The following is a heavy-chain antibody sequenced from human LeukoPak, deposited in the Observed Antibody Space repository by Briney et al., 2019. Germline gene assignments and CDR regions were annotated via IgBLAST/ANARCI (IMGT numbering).Heavy chain of an antibody. CDR2: ISAYNGNT. CDR3: ARIDFWSGYYDFSPDY. D-gene: IGHD3-3*01. J-gene: IGHJ4*02. Sequence: ASVKVSCKASGYTFTSYGISWVRQAPGQGLEWMGWISAYNGNTNYAQKFQGRVTMTTDTSTSTAYMELRSLRSDDTAVYYCARIDFWSGYYDFSPDYWGQGTLVTVSS. CDR1: GYTFTSYG. V-gene: IGHV1-18*01.